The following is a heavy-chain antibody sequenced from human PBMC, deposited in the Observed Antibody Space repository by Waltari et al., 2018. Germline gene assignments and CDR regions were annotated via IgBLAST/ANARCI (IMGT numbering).Heavy chain of an antibody. V-gene: IGHV4-39*07. CDR2: IYYSGST. Sequence: QLQLQESGPGLVKPSETLSLTCTVSGGSISSSSYYWGWIRQPPGKGLEWIGSIYYSGSTYYHPSLKSRVTISVDTSKNQFSLKLSSVTAADTAVYYCARETDYYDSSGYPWGQGTLVTVSS. D-gene: IGHD3-22*01. J-gene: IGHJ5*02. CDR3: ARETDYYDSSGYP. CDR1: GGSISSSSYY.